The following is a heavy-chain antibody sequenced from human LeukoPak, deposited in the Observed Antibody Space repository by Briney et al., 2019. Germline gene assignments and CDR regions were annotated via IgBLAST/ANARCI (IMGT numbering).Heavy chain of an antibody. CDR3: TWGGARYYFDY. J-gene: IGHJ4*02. D-gene: IGHD1-26*01. CDR1: GFTFNHAW. Sequence: PGGSLGLSCAASGFTFNHAWMSWVRQAPGKGLEWVGRIKSKTNGGTTDYAAPVKGRFTISRDDSKNTLYLQMNSLKTEDTAIYYCTWGGARYYFDYWGQGTLVTVS. V-gene: IGHV3-15*01. CDR2: IKSKTNGGTT.